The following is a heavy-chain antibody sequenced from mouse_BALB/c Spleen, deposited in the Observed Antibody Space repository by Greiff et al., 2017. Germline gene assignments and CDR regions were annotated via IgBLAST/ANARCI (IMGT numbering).Heavy chain of an antibody. CDR3: ARRGNYSYYYAMDY. CDR1: GFTFSSFG. D-gene: IGHD2-1*01. V-gene: IGHV5-17*02. Sequence: EVHLVESGGGLVQPGGSRKLSCAASGFTFSSFGMHWVRQAPEKGLEWVAYISSGSSTIYYADTVKGRFTISRDNPKNTLFLQMTSLRSEDTAMYYCARRGNYSYYYAMDYWGQGTSVTVSS. J-gene: IGHJ4*01. CDR2: ISSGSSTI.